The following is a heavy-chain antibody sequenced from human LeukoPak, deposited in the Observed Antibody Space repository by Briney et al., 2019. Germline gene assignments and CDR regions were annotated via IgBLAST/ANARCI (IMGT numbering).Heavy chain of an antibody. Sequence: TSETLSLTCTVSGGSISSYYWSWIRQPPGKGLEWIGYIYYSGSTNYNPSLKSRVTISVDTSKNQFSLKLSSVTAADTAVYYCASRLYGSGSYYLDYWGQGTLVTVSS. CDR3: ASRLYGSGSYYLDY. V-gene: IGHV4-59*08. CDR1: GGSISSYY. D-gene: IGHD3-10*01. J-gene: IGHJ4*02. CDR2: IYYSGST.